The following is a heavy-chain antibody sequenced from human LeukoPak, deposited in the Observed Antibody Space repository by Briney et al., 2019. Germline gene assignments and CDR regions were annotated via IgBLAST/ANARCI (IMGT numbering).Heavy chain of an antibody. CDR3: ARSSEGRYYYDSSGYSYYYYYMDV. Sequence: SETLSLTCTASGGSISSYYWSWIRQPPGKGLEWIGYIYYSGSTNYNPSLKSRVTISVDTSKNQFSLRLNSVTAADTAMYYCARSSEGRYYYDSSGYSYYYYYMDVWGKGTTVTISS. D-gene: IGHD3-22*01. V-gene: IGHV4-59*01. CDR2: IYYSGST. CDR1: GGSISSYY. J-gene: IGHJ6*03.